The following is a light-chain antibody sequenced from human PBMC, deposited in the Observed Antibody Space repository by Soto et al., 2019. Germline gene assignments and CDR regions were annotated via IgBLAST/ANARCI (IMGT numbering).Light chain of an antibody. CDR1: QGVSSY. Sequence: EIVFTRSPGTLSLSPGERDTLSCRASQGVSSYLAWYQQKPGQAHRLLIYGGSSRATGITDRFSGGGSGTDFSLNISRLETEDFSVYYCHQYGSSPLTFGGGTKVDIK. V-gene: IGKV3-20*01. CDR3: HQYGSSPLT. CDR2: GGS. J-gene: IGKJ4*01.